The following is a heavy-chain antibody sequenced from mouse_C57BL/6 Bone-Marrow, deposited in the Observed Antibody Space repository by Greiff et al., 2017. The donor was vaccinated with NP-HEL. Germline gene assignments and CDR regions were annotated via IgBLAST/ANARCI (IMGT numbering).Heavy chain of an antibody. CDR2: IWGVGST. J-gene: IGHJ3*01. CDR1: GFSLTSYG. CDR3: ASDLRLGGPFAY. Sequence: VQRVESGPGLVAPSQSLSITCTVSGFSLTSYGVDWVRQSPGKGLEWLGVIWGVGSTNYNSALKSRLSISKDNSKSQVFLKMNSLQTDDTAMYYCASDLRLGGPFAYWGQGTLVTVSA. V-gene: IGHV2-6*01. D-gene: IGHD2-4*01.